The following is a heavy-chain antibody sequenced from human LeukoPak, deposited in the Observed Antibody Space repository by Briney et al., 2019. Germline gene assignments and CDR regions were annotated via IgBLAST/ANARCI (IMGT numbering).Heavy chain of an antibody. V-gene: IGHV5-10-1*01. Sequence: GESLKISCKGSGYGFTSYWISWVRQMPRKGLEWMGRIDPSDSYTNYSPSFQGHVTISADKSISTAYLQWSSLKASDTAMYYCARNPGIAAAGTSDYWGQGTLVTVSS. J-gene: IGHJ4*02. CDR2: IDPSDSYT. D-gene: IGHD6-13*01. CDR1: GYGFTSYW. CDR3: ARNPGIAAAGTSDY.